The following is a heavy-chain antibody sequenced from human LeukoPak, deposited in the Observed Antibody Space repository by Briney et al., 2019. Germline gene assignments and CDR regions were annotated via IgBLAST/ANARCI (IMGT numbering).Heavy chain of an antibody. CDR1: GGTFSSYA. Sequence: VASVKVSCKASGGTFSSYAISWVRQAPGQGLEWMGGIIPIFGTANYAQKFQGRVTITADESTSTAYMELSSLRSEDTAVYYCAQSPSGYTSFDYWGQGTLVTVSS. D-gene: IGHD3-3*01. V-gene: IGHV1-69*13. J-gene: IGHJ4*02. CDR3: AQSPSGYTSFDY. CDR2: IIPIFGTA.